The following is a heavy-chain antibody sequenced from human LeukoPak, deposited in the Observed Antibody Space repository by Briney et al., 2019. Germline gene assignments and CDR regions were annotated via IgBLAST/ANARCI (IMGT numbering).Heavy chain of an antibody. D-gene: IGHD3-10*01. Sequence: PGGSLRLSCAASGFTFSSYWMHWVRQAPGKGLVWVSRINTDGSSTTYADSVKGRFTISRDNAKNTLYLQMNSLRAEDTAVYYCTLPWGSGSYYDYWGQGTLVTVSS. CDR2: INTDGSST. V-gene: IGHV3-74*01. CDR1: GFTFSSYW. CDR3: TLPWGSGSYYDY. J-gene: IGHJ4*02.